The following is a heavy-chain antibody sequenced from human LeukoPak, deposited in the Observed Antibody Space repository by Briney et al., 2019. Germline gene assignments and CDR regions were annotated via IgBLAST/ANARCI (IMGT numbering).Heavy chain of an antibody. CDR2: IYYSGST. V-gene: IGHV4-39*01. J-gene: IGHJ4*02. CDR1: GGSISSSSYY. D-gene: IGHD3-22*01. CDR3: ARQGEGYWTPSPVDY. Sequence: PSETLSLTCTVSGGSISSSSYYWGWIRPPPGKGLEWIGSIYYSGSTYYNPSLKSRVTIYVDTSKNQFSLTLSSVTAADTAVYYCARQGEGYWTPSPVDYWGQGTLVTVSS.